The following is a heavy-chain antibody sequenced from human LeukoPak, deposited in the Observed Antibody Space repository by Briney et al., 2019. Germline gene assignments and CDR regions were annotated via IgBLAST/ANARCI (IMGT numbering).Heavy chain of an antibody. CDR3: ARDIEVATGTVDY. Sequence: GGSLRLSCAASGFTFSSYAMHWVRQAPGKGLEWVAVISYDGSSQYYGDSVKGRFRISRDNSKNTVYLQMNSLRGEDTAVYYCARDIEVATGTVDYWGQGTLVTVSS. CDR1: GFTFSSYA. V-gene: IGHV3-30*04. CDR2: ISYDGSSQ. J-gene: IGHJ4*02. D-gene: IGHD5-12*01.